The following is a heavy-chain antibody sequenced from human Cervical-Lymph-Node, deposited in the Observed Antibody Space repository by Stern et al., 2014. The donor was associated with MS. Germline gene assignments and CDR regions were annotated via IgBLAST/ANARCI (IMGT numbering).Heavy chain of an antibody. CDR1: GVSISNSHG. CDR3: ARILGTGLLGPGSRRFDP. Sequence: QLQLQESGPGLVKPSGTLSLTCAASGVSISNSHGWSWVRQPPGKGLEWIGEIYVSGVTNYSPSLKSRVTISVDKSKNRFSLKLSSVTAADTAVYFCARILGTGLLGPGSRRFDPWGQGTLVTVSS. D-gene: IGHD3-3*01. CDR2: IYVSGVT. V-gene: IGHV4-4*02. J-gene: IGHJ5*02.